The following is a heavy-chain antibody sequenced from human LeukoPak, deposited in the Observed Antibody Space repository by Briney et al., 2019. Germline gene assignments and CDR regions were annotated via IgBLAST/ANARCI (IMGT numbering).Heavy chain of an antibody. D-gene: IGHD6-13*01. Sequence: SETLSLTCTVSGGSISSSSYYWGWIRQPPGKGLEWIGSIYYSGSTYYNPSLKSRVTISVDRSKNQFSLKLSSVTAADTAVYYCARENGYSSSWYDPWGQGTLVTVSS. CDR3: ARENGYSSSWYDP. CDR2: IYYSGST. J-gene: IGHJ5*02. V-gene: IGHV4-39*07. CDR1: GGSISSSSYY.